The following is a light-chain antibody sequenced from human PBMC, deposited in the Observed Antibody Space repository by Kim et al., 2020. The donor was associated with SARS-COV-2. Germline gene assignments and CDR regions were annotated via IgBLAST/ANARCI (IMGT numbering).Light chain of an antibody. Sequence: GERCTGSLSGRRSTNGNNTGNLVPEAPRNGPKLLIYDNNQRPSGVPGRFSGSKSGTSVSLLISGLQSEDEADYFCAAWDETLKGWVFGGGTKVTVL. CDR2: DNN. V-gene: IGLV1-44*01. J-gene: IGLJ3*02. CDR3: AAWDETLKGWV. CDR1: RSTNGNNT.